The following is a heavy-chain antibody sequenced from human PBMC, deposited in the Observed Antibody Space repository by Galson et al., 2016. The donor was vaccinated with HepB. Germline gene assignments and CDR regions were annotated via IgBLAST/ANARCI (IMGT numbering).Heavy chain of an antibody. J-gene: IGHJ4*02. CDR3: ARHGSLAARPEVASDH. V-gene: IGHV5-51*01. D-gene: IGHD6-6*01. CDR2: IYPGDSDT. Sequence: QSGAEVKKPGESLKISCKTSGYSFTKYWIGWVRQMPGKGLEWMGIIYPGDSDTRCSPSFQGQVTISADKSISTAYLQWSSLKASDTAVYYCARHGSLAARPEVASDHWGQGILVAVS. CDR1: GYSFTKYW.